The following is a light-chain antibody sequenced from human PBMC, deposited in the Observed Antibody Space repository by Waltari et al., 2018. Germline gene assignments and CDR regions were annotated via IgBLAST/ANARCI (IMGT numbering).Light chain of an antibody. CDR1: QSISSW. V-gene: IGKV1-5*03. CDR3: QQYNSIGWT. CDR2: KAS. Sequence: DIQMTQSPSTLSTSVGDSVTITCRASQSISSWLAWYQQIPGKAPKLLIYKASTLESGVPSRFSGSGSGTEFTLTISSLQPDDFATYYCQQYNSIGWTFGQGTKVEIK. J-gene: IGKJ1*01.